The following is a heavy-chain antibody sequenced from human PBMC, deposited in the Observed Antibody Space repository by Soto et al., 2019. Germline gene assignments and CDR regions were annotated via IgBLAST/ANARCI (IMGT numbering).Heavy chain of an antibody. J-gene: IGHJ6*02. CDR2: INPNSGGT. CDR3: AREDVVVVAASYYYYGMDV. CDR1: GYTFTGYY. Sequence: ASVEVSCKASGYTFTGYYMHWVRQAPGQGLEWMGWINPNSGGTNYAQKFQGWVTMTRDTSISTAYMELSRLRSDDTAVYYCAREDVVVVAASYYYYGMDVWGQGTTVTVSS. D-gene: IGHD2-15*01. V-gene: IGHV1-2*04.